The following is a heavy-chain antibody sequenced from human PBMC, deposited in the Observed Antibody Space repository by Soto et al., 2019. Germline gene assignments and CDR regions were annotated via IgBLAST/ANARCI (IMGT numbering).Heavy chain of an antibody. CDR3: ARDRSNSPADFDY. V-gene: IGHV4-30-4*01. J-gene: IGHJ4*02. CDR2: IYYSGRT. Sequence: QVQLQESGPGLVKPSQTLSLTCTVSGGSISSDDYYWSWVRQPPGKGLEWIGYIYYSGRTNYNPSLESRITISIDTSKNQFSLKLSSVSAADTAVYYCARDRSNSPADFDYWGQGTLVTVSS. D-gene: IGHD6-6*01. CDR1: GGSISSDDYY.